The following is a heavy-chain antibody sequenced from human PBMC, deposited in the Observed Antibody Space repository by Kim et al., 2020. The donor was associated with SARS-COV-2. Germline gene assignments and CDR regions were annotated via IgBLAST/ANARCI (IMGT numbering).Heavy chain of an antibody. Sequence: TYYADSGKGRFTISRDNSKNTLYLQMSSVSGEDTAVYYCVRVRGGSYYDFWGQGTLVTVSS. D-gene: IGHD3-16*01. V-gene: IGHV3-64D*09. CDR3: VRVRGGSYYDF. J-gene: IGHJ4*02. CDR2: T.